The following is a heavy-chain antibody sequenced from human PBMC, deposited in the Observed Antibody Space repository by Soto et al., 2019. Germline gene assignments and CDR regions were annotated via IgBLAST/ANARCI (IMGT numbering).Heavy chain of an antibody. J-gene: IGHJ4*02. Sequence: PSETLSLTCTVSGGSSSSSSYYWSWIRQPPGKGLEWIGEINHSGSTNYNPSLKSRVTISVDTSKNQFSLKLSSVTAADTAVYYCARCKASVLLWFGGLDYWGQGTLVTVSS. D-gene: IGHD3-10*01. CDR2: INHSGST. V-gene: IGHV4-39*07. CDR1: GGSSSSSSYY. CDR3: ARCKASVLLWFGGLDY.